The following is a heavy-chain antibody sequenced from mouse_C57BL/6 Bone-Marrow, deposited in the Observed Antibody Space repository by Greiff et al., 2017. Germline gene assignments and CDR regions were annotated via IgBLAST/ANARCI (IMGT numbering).Heavy chain of an antibody. CDR1: GYTFTSYW. CDR3: ARSGGLRAMGC. D-gene: IGHD3-1*01. V-gene: IGHV1-72*01. J-gene: IGHJ4*01. CDR2: IDPSSGGT. Sequence: QVHVKQPGAELVKPGASVKLSCKASGYTFTSYWMHWVKQRPGRGLEWIGRIDPSSGGTKYNEKFKSKATLTVDKPSSTAYMQLSSLTSEDSAVYYGARSGGLRAMGCWGQGTSVTVAS.